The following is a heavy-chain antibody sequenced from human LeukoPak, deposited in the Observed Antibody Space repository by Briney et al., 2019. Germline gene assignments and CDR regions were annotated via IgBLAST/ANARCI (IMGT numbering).Heavy chain of an antibody. CDR3: AKLGMTRSWPNYFDY. Sequence: PGGSLRLSCAASGFTFSSSDMHWVRQAPGKGLEWVTIIRYDGSYKYYADSVKGRFTISRDNSKNILYVQMNSLTAEDTAVYFCAKLGMTRSWPNYFDYWGQGTLVTVSS. J-gene: IGHJ4*02. CDR2: IRYDGSYK. D-gene: IGHD1-26*01. V-gene: IGHV3-30*02. CDR1: GFTFSSSD.